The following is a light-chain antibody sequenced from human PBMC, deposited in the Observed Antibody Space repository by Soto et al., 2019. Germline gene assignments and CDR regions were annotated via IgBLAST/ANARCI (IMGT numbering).Light chain of an antibody. V-gene: IGLV1-44*01. J-gene: IGLJ1*01. CDR2: SNN. Sequence: QSVLTQPPSSSGTPGQRVTISGSGSSSNIGSNTVNWYQQLPGTAPKLLIYSNNQRPSGVPDRFSGSKSGPSASLAISGLQSEDEADYYCAAWDDSLNGHVFGTGTKLTVL. CDR3: AAWDDSLNGHV. CDR1: SSNIGSNT.